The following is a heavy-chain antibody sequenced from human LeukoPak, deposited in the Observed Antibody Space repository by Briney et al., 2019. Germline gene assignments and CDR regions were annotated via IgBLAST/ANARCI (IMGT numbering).Heavy chain of an antibody. CDR3: ARGTGGYQLLLYY. Sequence: SETLSLTCAVYGGSFSGYYWSWIRQPPGKGLEWIGEINHSGSTDYNPSLKGRVTISVDTSKNQFSLKLSSVTAADTAVYYCARGTGGYQLLLYYWGQGTLVTVSS. D-gene: IGHD2-2*01. CDR2: INHSGST. V-gene: IGHV4-34*01. J-gene: IGHJ4*02. CDR1: GGSFSGYY.